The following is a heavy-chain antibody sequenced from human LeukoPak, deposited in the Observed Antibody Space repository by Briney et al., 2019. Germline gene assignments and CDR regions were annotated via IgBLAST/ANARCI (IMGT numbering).Heavy chain of an antibody. CDR1: GFTVSNIY. D-gene: IGHD6-19*01. CDR3: ARDSSGPAF. Sequence: GGSLRISCAASGFTVSNIYMSWVRQAPGKGLEWVSVIYSGGGTFYSDSVKGRFIISRDSSKNTLYLQMNSLRADDTAVYYCARDSSGPAFWGQGTLVTVSS. CDR2: IYSGGGT. J-gene: IGHJ4*02. V-gene: IGHV3-53*01.